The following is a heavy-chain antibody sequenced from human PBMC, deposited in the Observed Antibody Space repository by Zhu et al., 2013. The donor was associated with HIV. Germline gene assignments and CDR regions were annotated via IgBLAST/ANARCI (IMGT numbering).Heavy chain of an antibody. D-gene: IGHD1-26*01. CDR1: GYMFTAYH. CDR3: AGIAGSWDY. V-gene: IGHV1-2*02. Sequence: QVQMVQSGAEVKKPGASVKVSCKASGYMFTAYHIHWVRQAPGQGLEWMGWINPHSGETNYTQNFQGRVTMARDASINTAYMDLRGLRSDDTAVYYCAGIAGSWDYWGQGNPGHRLL. J-gene: IGHJ4*02. CDR2: INPHSGET.